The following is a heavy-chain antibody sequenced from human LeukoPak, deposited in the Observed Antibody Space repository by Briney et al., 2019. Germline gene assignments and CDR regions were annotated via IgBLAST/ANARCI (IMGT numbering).Heavy chain of an antibody. CDR3: ARDLGWELPEHFDY. V-gene: IGHV1-2*02. CDR1: GYTFTGYY. Sequence: GASVKVSCKASGYTFTGYYMHRVRQAPGQGLEWMGWINPNSGGTNYAQKFQGRVTMTRDTSISTAYMELSRLRSDDTAVYYCARDLGWELPEHFDYWGQGTLVTVSS. CDR2: INPNSGGT. D-gene: IGHD1-26*01. J-gene: IGHJ4*02.